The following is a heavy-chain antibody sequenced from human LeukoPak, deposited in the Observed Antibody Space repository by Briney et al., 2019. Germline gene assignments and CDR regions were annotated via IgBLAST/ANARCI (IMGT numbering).Heavy chain of an antibody. CDR3: ARFHSGPSGWYVLWYFDL. CDR2: IYNSENT. V-gene: IGHV4-4*09. CDR1: GGSVSSYY. J-gene: IGHJ2*01. D-gene: IGHD6-19*01. Sequence: SETLSLTCTVSGGSVSSYYWSWIRQPPGKGLEWIVYIYNSENTKYNSSLESRVTMSEDTSRNQVFLKLSSVTAADTAVYYCARFHSGPSGWYVLWYFDLWGRGTLVTVSS.